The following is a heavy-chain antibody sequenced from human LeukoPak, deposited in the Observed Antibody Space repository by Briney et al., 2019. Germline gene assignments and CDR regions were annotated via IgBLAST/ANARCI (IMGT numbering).Heavy chain of an antibody. D-gene: IGHD4-17*01. V-gene: IGHV4-39*01. CDR1: GGSISSRPYY. J-gene: IGHJ4*02. CDR3: ARVAPFYGDYFDY. CDR2: FSYSGST. Sequence: SETLSLTCTVSGGSISSRPYYWGWIRQPPGKGLEWLGSFSYSGSTYYNPSLKSRVTISVDTSKNPFSLKLSSMTAADTAVYYCARVAPFYGDYFDYWGQGTLVTVSS.